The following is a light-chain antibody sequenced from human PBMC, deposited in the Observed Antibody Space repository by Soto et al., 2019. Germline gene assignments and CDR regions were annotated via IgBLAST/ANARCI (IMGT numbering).Light chain of an antibody. V-gene: IGKV1-5*01. CDR3: QQYTGT. CDR1: QSINGW. CDR2: DAA. Sequence: DILLTQSPSTLSASLGDTATLTCRASQSINGWLAWYQQKPGRAPKLLIYDAANLESGVPSRFSGSSSGTEFIRTIDSVQPDEFATYYCQQYTGTFGQGTKVDIK. J-gene: IGKJ1*01.